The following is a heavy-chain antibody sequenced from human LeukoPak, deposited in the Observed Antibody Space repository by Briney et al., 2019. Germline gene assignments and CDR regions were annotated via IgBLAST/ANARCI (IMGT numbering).Heavy chain of an antibody. J-gene: IGHJ6*03. CDR2: INPNSGGT. Sequence: PLASVKVSCKASGYTFTSYYMHWVRQAPGQGLEWMGWINPNSGGTTYAQKFQGRVTMTRDTSISAAYMELSGLRSDDTAVFYCARGRGVYYYYMDVWGKGTTVTVSS. CDR3: ARGRGVYYYYMDV. D-gene: IGHD3-10*01. V-gene: IGHV1-2*02. CDR1: GYTFTSYY.